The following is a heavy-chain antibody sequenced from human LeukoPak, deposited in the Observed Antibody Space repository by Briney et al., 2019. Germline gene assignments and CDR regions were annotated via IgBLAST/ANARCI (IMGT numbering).Heavy chain of an antibody. Sequence: SETLSLTCTVSGGSISSSGYYWGWIRQPPGKGLEWIASIYHSGSTYYNPSLKSRVTISVDTSKNQLSLKLSSLTAADTAVYYCARHEYSGSYYGLSWFDPWGQGTLVTVSS. CDR3: ARHEYSGSYYGLSWFDP. V-gene: IGHV4-39*01. CDR1: GGSISSSGYY. CDR2: IYHSGST. D-gene: IGHD1-26*01. J-gene: IGHJ5*02.